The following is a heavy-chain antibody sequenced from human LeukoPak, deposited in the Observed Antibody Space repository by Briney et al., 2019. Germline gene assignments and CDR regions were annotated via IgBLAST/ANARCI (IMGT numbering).Heavy chain of an antibody. J-gene: IGHJ5*02. CDR3: ASGRMDWFDP. Sequence: PSETLSLTCTVSGGSISSYYWSWTRQPPGKGLEWIGYIYYSGSTYYNPSLKSRVTISLDTSKNQFSLKLSSVTAADTAVYYCASGRMDWFDPWGQGTLVTVSS. V-gene: IGHV4-59*12. CDR1: GGSISSYY. D-gene: IGHD1-14*01. CDR2: IYYSGST.